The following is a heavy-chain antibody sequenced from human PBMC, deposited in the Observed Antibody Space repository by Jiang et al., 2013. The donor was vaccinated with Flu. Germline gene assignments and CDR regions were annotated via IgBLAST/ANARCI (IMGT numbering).Heavy chain of an antibody. CDR3: ARHVLSYSGSYYYYYMDV. D-gene: IGHD1-26*01. CDR2: IYPGDSDT. Sequence: VESGAEVKKPGESLKISCKGSGYSFTSYWIGWVRQMPGKGLEWMGIIYPGDSDTRYSPSFQGQVTISADKSISTAYLQWSSLKASDTAMYYCARHVLSYSGSYYYYYMDVWGKGTTVTVSS. V-gene: IGHV5-51*01. CDR1: GYSFTSYW. J-gene: IGHJ6*03.